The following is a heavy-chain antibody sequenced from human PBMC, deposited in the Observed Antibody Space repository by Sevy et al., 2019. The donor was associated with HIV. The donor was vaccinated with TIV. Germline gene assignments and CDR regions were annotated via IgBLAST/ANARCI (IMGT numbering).Heavy chain of an antibody. J-gene: IGHJ3*02. CDR1: GFNFSSYG. D-gene: IGHD3-3*01. CDR2: ISYDGSSK. V-gene: IGHV3-30*18. CDR3: AKESGSYYDFWSGHDAFDI. Sequence: GGSLRLSCAASGFNFSSYGMHWVRQAPGKGLEWVAVISYDGSSKYYAESVKGRFTISRDNSKNTLYLQISSLRAEDTAVYYCAKESGSYYDFWSGHDAFDIWGLGTMVTVSS.